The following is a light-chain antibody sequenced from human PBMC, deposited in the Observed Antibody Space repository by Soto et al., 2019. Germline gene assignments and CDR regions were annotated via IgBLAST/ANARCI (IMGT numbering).Light chain of an antibody. V-gene: IGKV1-39*01. J-gene: IGKJ2*01. CDR2: DAS. CDR3: QQSYRTPYT. CDR1: QGISSY. Sequence: DIQMTQSPSSLSASVGDRVTITCRASQGISSYLVWYQQRQGRAPKLLIYDASSLLSGVPSRFSGSGSGTDFTLTISNLQPEDFVTYYCQQSYRTPYTFGQGTKLE.